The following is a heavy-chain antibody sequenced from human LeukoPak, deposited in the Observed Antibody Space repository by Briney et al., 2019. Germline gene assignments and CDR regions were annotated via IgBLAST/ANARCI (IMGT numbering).Heavy chain of an antibody. J-gene: IGHJ4*02. CDR3: ARDGYLAADY. CDR1: GGSISSYY. Sequence: SETLSLTCTVPGGSISSYYWSWIRQPAGKGLEWIGRIYTSGSTYYNPSLKSRVTISVDTSKNQFSLNLSSVTAADTAVYYCARDGYLAADYWGQGTLVTVSS. D-gene: IGHD2-2*03. CDR2: IYTSGST. V-gene: IGHV4-4*07.